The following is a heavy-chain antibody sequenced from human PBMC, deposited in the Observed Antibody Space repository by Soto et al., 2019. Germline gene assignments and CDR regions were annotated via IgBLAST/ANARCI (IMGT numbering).Heavy chain of an antibody. CDR2: ISYDGSNK. J-gene: IGHJ4*02. CDR1: VFTFSIYA. CDR3: ARDLESSGWFFYLFDY. V-gene: IGHV3-30-3*01. Sequence: WGYLLVSCASSVFTFSIYAMHWVRQAPGKGLEWVAVISYDGSNKYYADSVKGRLTISRDNAKNSLYLQMNSLRAEDTAVYYRARDLESSGWFFYLFDYWGQGTLVTVSS. D-gene: IGHD6-19*01.